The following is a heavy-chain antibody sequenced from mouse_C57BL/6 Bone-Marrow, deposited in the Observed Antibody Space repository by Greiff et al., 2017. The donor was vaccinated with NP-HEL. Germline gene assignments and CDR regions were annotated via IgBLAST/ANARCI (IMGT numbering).Heavy chain of an antibody. CDR3: TTKLMFAY. CDR1: GFNIKDDY. V-gene: IGHV14-4*01. CDR2: IDPENGDT. J-gene: IGHJ3*01. Sequence: EVNVVESGAELVRPGASVKLSCTASGFNIKDDYMHWVKQRPEQGLEWIGWIDPENGDTEYASKFQGKATITADTSSNTAYLQLSSLTSEYTAVYYCTTKLMFAYWGQGTLVTVSA.